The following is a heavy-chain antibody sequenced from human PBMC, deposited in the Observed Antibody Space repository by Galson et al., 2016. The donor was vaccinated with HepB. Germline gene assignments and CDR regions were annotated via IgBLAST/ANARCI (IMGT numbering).Heavy chain of an antibody. V-gene: IGHV4-4*02. CDR2: IYPSGTA. D-gene: IGHD2-2*01. J-gene: IGHJ4*02. CDR1: GGSISSGNW. Sequence: ETLSLTCAVSGGSISSGNWWSWVRQPPGKGLEWIGEIYPSGTANYNPSLASRGTMSLEKSKNQISLKVTSVTAADTAVYYCARHVGVPGTRGFDYWGQGTLVTVSS. CDR3: ARHVGVPGTRGFDY.